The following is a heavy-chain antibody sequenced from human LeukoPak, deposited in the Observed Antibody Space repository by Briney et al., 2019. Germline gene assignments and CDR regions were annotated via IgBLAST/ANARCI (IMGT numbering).Heavy chain of an antibody. J-gene: IGHJ3*02. D-gene: IGHD2/OR15-2a*01. V-gene: IGHV4-34*01. CDR1: GGSFSGYY. CDR3: ARSTVYFDAFDI. Sequence: SETLSLTCAVYGGSFSGYYWSWIRQPPGEGLEWIGEINHSGSTKYKPSIKSRVTISVDTSKNQFSLKLSSVAAADTAVYYCARSTVYFDAFDIWGQGTMVTVSS. CDR2: INHSGST.